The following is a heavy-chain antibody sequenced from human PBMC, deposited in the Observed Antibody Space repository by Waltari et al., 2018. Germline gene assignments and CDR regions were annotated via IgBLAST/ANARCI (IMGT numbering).Heavy chain of an antibody. J-gene: IGHJ6*02. V-gene: IGHV1-46*01. CDR2: INPRGGST. Sequence: QVQLVQSGAEVKKPGASVKVSCKASGYTFTSYYMHWVRQAPGQGLEWMGIINPRGGSTSYAQKFQGRVTMTRDTSTSTVYMELSSLRSEDTAVYYCARDRVLLWFGEPQYYYYGMDVWGQGTTVTVSS. CDR3: ARDRVLLWFGEPQYYYYGMDV. D-gene: IGHD3-10*01. CDR1: GYTFTSYY.